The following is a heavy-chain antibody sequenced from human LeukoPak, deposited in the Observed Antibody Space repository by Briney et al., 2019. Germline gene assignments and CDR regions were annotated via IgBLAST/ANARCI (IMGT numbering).Heavy chain of an antibody. Sequence: GGSLRLSCVASGFTFGKYWMSWVRQTPGKGLEWVSIINNSGGSTYYADSVKGRFTIARDNSKNTLYLQMNSLRAEDTAVYYCAKAPFSWFAYIDYWGQGALVTVSS. V-gene: IGHV3-23*01. CDR3: AKAPFSWFAYIDY. D-gene: IGHD3-10*01. CDR1: GFTFGKYW. J-gene: IGHJ4*02. CDR2: INNSGGST.